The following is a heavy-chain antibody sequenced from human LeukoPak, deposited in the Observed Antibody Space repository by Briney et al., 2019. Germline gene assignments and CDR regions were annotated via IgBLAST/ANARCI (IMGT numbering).Heavy chain of an antibody. CDR3: ARGEDYFDC. Sequence: ASVKVSCKASGYTFTNYDINWVRQATGQGLEWMGWMNPNSGNTGYAQRFQGRLTITMNTSISTAYMELSSLRSEDTAVYFCARGEDYFDCWGQGTLVTVSS. CDR1: GYTFTNYD. V-gene: IGHV1-8*03. J-gene: IGHJ4*02. CDR2: MNPNSGNT.